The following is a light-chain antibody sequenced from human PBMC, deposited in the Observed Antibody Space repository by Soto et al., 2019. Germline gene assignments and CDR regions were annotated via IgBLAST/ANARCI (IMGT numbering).Light chain of an antibody. V-gene: IGKV3-20*01. CDR1: QSVSSY. CDR3: QQYGSLSWA. CDR2: GAS. J-gene: IGKJ1*01. Sequence: EVVLTQSPATLSLSPGDRATLSCRASQSVSSYLAWYQQKPGQAPRLLIYGASTRATGIPDRFSGNGSGTDFTLTISRLEPEDFAVYYCQQYGSLSWAFGQGTKVDIK.